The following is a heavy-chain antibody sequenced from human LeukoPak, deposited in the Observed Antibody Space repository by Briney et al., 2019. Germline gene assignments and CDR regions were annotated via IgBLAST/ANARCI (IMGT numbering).Heavy chain of an antibody. CDR1: GYSFTGYY. V-gene: IGHV1-2*02. CDR2: LNPNTGGT. Sequence: ASVKVSCKASGYSFTGYYMHWVRQAPGQGLEWMGWLNPNTGGTNYAQKFQGRVTMTRYTSISTGYMELSRLTSDDTAVYYCARGDGSGNSYGLIHDHWGQGTLVIVSS. CDR3: ARGDGSGNSYGLIHDH. D-gene: IGHD3-10*01. J-gene: IGHJ4*02.